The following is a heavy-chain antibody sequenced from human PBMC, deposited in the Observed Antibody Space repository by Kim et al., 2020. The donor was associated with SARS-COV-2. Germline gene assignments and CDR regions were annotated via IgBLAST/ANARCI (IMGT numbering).Heavy chain of an antibody. CDR3: AREGRDGYNFAFDI. J-gene: IGHJ3*02. Sequence: ADSVKGRFTISRDNAKNSLYLQMNRLRAEDTALFHCAREGRDGYNFAFDIWGQGTMVTVSS. D-gene: IGHD5-12*01. V-gene: IGHV3-20*01.